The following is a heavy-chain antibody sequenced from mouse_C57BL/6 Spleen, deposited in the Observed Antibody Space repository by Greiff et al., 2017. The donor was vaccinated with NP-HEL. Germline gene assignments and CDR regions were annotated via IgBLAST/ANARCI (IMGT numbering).Heavy chain of an antibody. CDR2: IYPGSGST. V-gene: IGHV1-55*01. Sequence: QVQLQQPGAELVKPGASVKMSCKASGYTFTSYWITWVKQRPGQGLEWIGEIYPGSGSTNYNEKFKSKATLTVYTSSSTAYMQLSSLTSEDSAVYYCARSGGNYLWWFAYWGQGTLVTVSA. CDR1: GYTFTSYW. J-gene: IGHJ3*01. D-gene: IGHD2-1*01. CDR3: ARSGGNYLWWFAY.